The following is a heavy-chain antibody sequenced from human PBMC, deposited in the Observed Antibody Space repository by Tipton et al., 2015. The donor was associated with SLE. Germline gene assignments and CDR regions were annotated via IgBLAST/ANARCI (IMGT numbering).Heavy chain of an antibody. J-gene: IGHJ4*02. D-gene: IGHD3-16*01. CDR2: IYYRGTT. CDR1: GGSISSISSY. CDR3: ATYWGYRFDH. V-gene: IGHV4-39*07. Sequence: TLSLTCTVSGGSISSISSYWGWIRQPPGKGLEWIARIYYRGTTYYSPSLKSRVTISVDASKNQFSLKLSSVTAADTAVYYCATYWGYRFDHWGQGALVTVSS.